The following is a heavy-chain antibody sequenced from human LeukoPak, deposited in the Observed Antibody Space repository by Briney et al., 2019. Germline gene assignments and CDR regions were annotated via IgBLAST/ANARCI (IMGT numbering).Heavy chain of an antibody. J-gene: IGHJ4*02. CDR1: GFTFSDYA. D-gene: IGHD3-16*01. V-gene: IGHV3-23*01. CDR3: ARDYDYVWGSYGY. CDR2: ISGGSSGST. Sequence: TGGSLRLSCAASGFTFSDYAMSWVRQAPGKGLEWLSVISGGSSGSTYYAASVTGRFTVSRDNSKNTVDLQMNSLRAEDTAVYYCARDYDYVWGSYGYWGQGTLVTVSS.